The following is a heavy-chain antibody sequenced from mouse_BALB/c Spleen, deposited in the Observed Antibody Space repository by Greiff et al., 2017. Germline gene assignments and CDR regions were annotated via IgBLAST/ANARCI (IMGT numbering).Heavy chain of an antibody. CDR1: GYSITSGYY. D-gene: IGHD5-5*01. CDR2: ISYDGSN. CDR3: ARDYPYYYAMDY. J-gene: IGHJ4*01. Sequence: EVQLVESGPGLVKPSQSLSLTCSVTGYSITSGYYWNWIRQFPGNKLEWKGYISYDGSNHYNPSLKNRISITRDTSKNQFFLKLNSVTTEDTATYYCARDYPYYYAMDYWGQGTSVPVSS. V-gene: IGHV3-6*02.